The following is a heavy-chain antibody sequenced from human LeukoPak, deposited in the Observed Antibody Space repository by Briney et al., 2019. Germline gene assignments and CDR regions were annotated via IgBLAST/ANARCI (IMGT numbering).Heavy chain of an antibody. Sequence: PSETLSLTCSVSGGSISRSSYYWGWVRQTPGKGLEWIGSISYSGDIYSNPSLKSRITISIDTSKTQFSLKVHSVTAADTAVYYCARTISALIGFDYWGQGTLVTVSS. CDR2: ISYSGDI. D-gene: IGHD3-16*01. CDR3: ARTISALIGFDY. J-gene: IGHJ4*02. V-gene: IGHV4-39*07. CDR1: GGSISRSSYY.